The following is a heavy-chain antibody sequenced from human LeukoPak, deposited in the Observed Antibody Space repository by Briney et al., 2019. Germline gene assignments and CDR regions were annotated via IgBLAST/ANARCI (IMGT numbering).Heavy chain of an antibody. D-gene: IGHD1-1*01. Sequence: GGSLRLSCVVSTFTFSNYGMYWVRQAPGKGLEWVAIISYDGSNKYHADSVKGRFTISRDNSKNTLYLQMNSLRAEDTAVYYCARDPSLRTTLDYWGQGTLVTVSS. V-gene: IGHV3-30*03. J-gene: IGHJ4*02. CDR1: TFTFSNYG. CDR3: ARDPSLRTTLDY. CDR2: ISYDGSNK.